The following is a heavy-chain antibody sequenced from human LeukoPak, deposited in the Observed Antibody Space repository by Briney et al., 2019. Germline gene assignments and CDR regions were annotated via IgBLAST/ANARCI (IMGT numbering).Heavy chain of an antibody. J-gene: IGHJ4*02. V-gene: IGHV4-59*12. D-gene: IGHD3-22*01. CDR3: ARDDFDNSGYRPFYF. CDR2: VDHTGST. CDR1: DDSITMYY. Sequence: SETLSLTCSVSDDSITMYYWTWIRQPPGKGLEWIGYVDHTGSTNYNPSLKSRVIMSLDTSKNQFSLRLTSVTAADTAVYYCARDDFDNSGYRPFYFWGQGSLVTVSS.